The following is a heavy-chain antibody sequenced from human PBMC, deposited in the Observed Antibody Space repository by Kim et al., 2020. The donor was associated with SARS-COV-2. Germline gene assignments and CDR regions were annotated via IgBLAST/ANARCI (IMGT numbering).Heavy chain of an antibody. Sequence: GGSLTLSCAASGFTFSDSPMHWVRQASGKGLEWVGRIRSKANSYATSYAASLKGRFTISRDDSESTAYLQMNSLKTQDTAVYYCTRIPGTTVAFWDAFDVWGQGTMVTVSS. CDR3: TRIPGTTVAFWDAFDV. D-gene: IGHD1-1*01. CDR1: GFTFSDSP. J-gene: IGHJ3*01. CDR2: IRSKANSYAT. V-gene: IGHV3-73*01.